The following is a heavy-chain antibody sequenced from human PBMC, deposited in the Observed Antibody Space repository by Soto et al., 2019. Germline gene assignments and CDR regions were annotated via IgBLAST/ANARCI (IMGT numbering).Heavy chain of an antibody. CDR1: GGSVSSGSYY. D-gene: IGHD1-26*01. CDR3: ARAVRGSSNYYYYYGMDV. CDR2: IYYSGST. Sequence: ETLSLTCTVSGGSVSSGSYYWSWIRQPPGKGLEWIGYIYYSGSTNYNPSLKSRVTISVDTSKNQFSLKLSSVTYADTAVYYCARAVRGSSNYYYYYGMDVWGQGTTVTVSS. V-gene: IGHV4-61*01. J-gene: IGHJ6*02.